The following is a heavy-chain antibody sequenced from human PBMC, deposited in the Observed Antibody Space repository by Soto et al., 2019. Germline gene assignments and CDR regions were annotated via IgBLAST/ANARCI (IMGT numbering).Heavy chain of an antibody. CDR3: ARTASKLGAAAY. CDR2: IYYSGST. V-gene: IGHV4-59*01. J-gene: IGHJ4*02. CDR1: GGSISSYY. D-gene: IGHD6-13*01. Sequence: SETLSLTCTVSGGSISSYYWSWIRQPPGKGLEWIGYIYYSGSTNYNPSLKSRVTISVDTSKNQFSLKLSSVTAADTAVYYCARTASKLGAAAYWGQGILVTVSS.